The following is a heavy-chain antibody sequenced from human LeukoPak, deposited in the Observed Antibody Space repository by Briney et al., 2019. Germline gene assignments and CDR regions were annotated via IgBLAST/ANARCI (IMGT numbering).Heavy chain of an antibody. CDR2: ISSSSSYI. Sequence: GGSLRLSCAASGFTFSSYNMNWVRQAPGKGLEWVSSISSSSSYIYYADSVKGRFTISRDNAKNSLYLQMNSLRAEDTAVYYCAKDPIFSGSYGVFDYWGLGTLVTVSS. D-gene: IGHD1-26*01. J-gene: IGHJ4*02. CDR1: GFTFSSYN. V-gene: IGHV3-21*01. CDR3: AKDPIFSGSYGVFDY.